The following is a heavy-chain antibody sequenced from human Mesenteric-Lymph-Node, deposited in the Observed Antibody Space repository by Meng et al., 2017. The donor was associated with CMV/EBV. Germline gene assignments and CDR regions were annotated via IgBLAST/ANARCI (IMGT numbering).Heavy chain of an antibody. V-gene: IGHV1-69*10. J-gene: IGHJ4*02. CDR3: ARGVGGIPTFFDY. CDR1: EYTFTNSA. CDR2: IIAIVGKA. Sequence: SVKVSCKASEYTFTNSAINWVRQAPGQGLEWMGGIIAIVGKANHAQKFQGRVTISADKSTSTAYMELSSLRSEDTAVYYCARGVGGIPTFFDYWGKGTLVTVSS. D-gene: IGHD1-26*01.